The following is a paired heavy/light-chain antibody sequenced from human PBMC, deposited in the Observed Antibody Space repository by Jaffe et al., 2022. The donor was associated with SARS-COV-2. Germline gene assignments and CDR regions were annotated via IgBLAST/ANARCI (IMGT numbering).Light chain of an antibody. CDR2: EAS. J-gene: IGKJ2*01. CDR1: QGLRGW. CDR3: QQYSSYPYT. Sequence: DIQMTQSPSTLSASVGDRVTITCRASQGLRGWLAWYQQKPGKAPKLLVYEASRLQSGVPSRFSGSGSGTEFTLTISSLQPDDSATYYCQQYSSYPYTFGQGTKLEIK. V-gene: IGKV1-5*03.
Heavy chain of an antibody. CDR1: GFTFATYA. V-gene: IGHV3-23*01. CDR3: VKGRDGESERISGGWDE. Sequence: EVQLLESGGGLVQPGESLRLSCVASGFTFATYAMSWVRQSPGKGLEWVSSITAAYESKHYARSVRGRFTISRDRSANTVYLQMSDLRVEDTATYHCVKGRDGESERISGGWDEWGLGTPVTVLS. D-gene: IGHD2-15*01. J-gene: IGHJ4*02. CDR2: ITAAYESK.